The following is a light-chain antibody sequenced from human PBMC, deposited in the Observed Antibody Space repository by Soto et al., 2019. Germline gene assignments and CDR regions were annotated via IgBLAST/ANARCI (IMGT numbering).Light chain of an antibody. Sequence: IVLTQSPCTLSLSPGERATLSCRASQSVSSSYLAWYQQKPGQAPRLLIYGASNRATGIPDRFSGSGSGTDFTLTISSLEPEDSAVYYCQQRNNWPPLTFGGGTKVDIK. CDR2: GAS. V-gene: IGKV3D-20*02. CDR3: QQRNNWPPLT. CDR1: QSVSSSY. J-gene: IGKJ4*01.